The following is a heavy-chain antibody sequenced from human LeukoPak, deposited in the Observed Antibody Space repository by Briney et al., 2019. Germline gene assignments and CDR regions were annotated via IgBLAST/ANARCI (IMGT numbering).Heavy chain of an antibody. Sequence: GGSLRLSCAASGFSFSSYWMDWLRQAPGKGLEWVANVKPDGGDKYYADSVKGRFTIFRDNVKNSLYLQMNSLRVEDTAVYFCARDLDYWGQGTLVTVSS. CDR1: GFSFSSYW. J-gene: IGHJ4*02. CDR2: VKPDGGDK. CDR3: ARDLDY. V-gene: IGHV3-7*05.